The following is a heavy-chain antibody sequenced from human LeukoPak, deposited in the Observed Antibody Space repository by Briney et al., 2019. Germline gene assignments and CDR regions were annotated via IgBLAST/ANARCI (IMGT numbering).Heavy chain of an antibody. Sequence: PSETLSLTCTVSGGSISSSSYYWGWIRQPPGKGLEWIGSIYYSGSTYYNPSLKSRVTISVDTSKNQFSLKLSSVTAADTAVYYCARYSSGWPLDYWGQGTLVTVSS. CDR1: GGSISSSSYY. CDR2: IYYSGST. V-gene: IGHV4-39*07. J-gene: IGHJ4*02. CDR3: ARYSSGWPLDY. D-gene: IGHD6-19*01.